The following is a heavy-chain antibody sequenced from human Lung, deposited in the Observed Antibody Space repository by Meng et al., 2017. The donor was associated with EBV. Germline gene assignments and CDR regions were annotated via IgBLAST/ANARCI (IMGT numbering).Heavy chain of an antibody. D-gene: IGHD7-27*01. CDR3: VRANLGSADY. CDR1: GYTFTGYY. Sequence: QVQLVQSGAEGKKPGASVKVSCKASGYTFTGYYMHGLRQAPGQGLEWVGRITPSSGGTTYAQKFQGRVTMTRDTSISTAYMELSSLRSDDAAIYYCVRANLGSADYWGQGTLVTVSS. CDR2: ITPSSGGT. V-gene: IGHV1-2*06. J-gene: IGHJ4*02.